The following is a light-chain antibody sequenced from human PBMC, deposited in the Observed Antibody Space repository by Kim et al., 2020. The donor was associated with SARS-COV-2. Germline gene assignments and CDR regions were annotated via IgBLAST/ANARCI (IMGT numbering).Light chain of an antibody. CDR3: QQSYITPFT. CDR2: AAS. Sequence: DIQMTQSPSTLSASVGDRVTITCRTTQSISSHLNWYQQKPGRAPKLLISAASTLQGGVPSRFSGSGSETDFTLTISSLQPEDFGTYFWQQSYITPFTFGPGTKVDIK. CDR1: QSISSH. J-gene: IGKJ3*01. V-gene: IGKV1-39*01.